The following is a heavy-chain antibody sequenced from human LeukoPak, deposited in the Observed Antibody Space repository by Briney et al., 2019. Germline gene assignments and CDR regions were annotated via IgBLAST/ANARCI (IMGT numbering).Heavy chain of an antibody. Sequence: PGGSPRLSCAASGSTFSSYTLSCVRPAPGRGLEWVSTISGGGDYTSYADSVKGRFTISRDNSKNTLYLQMNGLRVEDSVLYYCAKRRFLQSTPYYFVYWGQGTLVTVSS. V-gene: IGHV3-23*01. CDR1: GSTFSSYT. CDR2: ISGGGDYT. D-gene: IGHD3-3*01. J-gene: IGHJ4*02. CDR3: AKRRFLQSTPYYFVY.